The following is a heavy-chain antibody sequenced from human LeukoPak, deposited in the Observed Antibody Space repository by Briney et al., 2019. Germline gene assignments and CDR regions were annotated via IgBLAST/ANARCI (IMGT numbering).Heavy chain of an antibody. V-gene: IGHV4-34*09. J-gene: IGHJ4*02. D-gene: IGHD2-2*01. Sequence: SETLSLTCAVYDGSLSGYYWGWVRQPPGKGLEWIGEINHSGSANYNPSLKSRVTISVDTSKNQFSLKLSSVTAADTAVYYCARANIVVVPAAIRSFDYWGQGTLVTVSS. CDR2: INHSGSA. CDR1: DGSLSGYY. CDR3: ARANIVVVPAAIRSFDY.